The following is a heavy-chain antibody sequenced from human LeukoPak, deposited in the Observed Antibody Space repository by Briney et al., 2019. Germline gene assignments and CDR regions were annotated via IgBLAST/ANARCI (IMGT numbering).Heavy chain of an antibody. Sequence: SVNVSCKASGGTFSSYAISWVRQAPGQGLECMGGIIPIFGTANYAQKFQGRVTITADESTSTAYMELSSLRSEDTAVYYCARVDGDYYDSSGYFICSYWGQGTLVTVSS. D-gene: IGHD3-22*01. CDR2: IIPIFGTA. CDR3: ARVDGDYYDSSGYFICSY. V-gene: IGHV1-69*13. CDR1: GGTFSSYA. J-gene: IGHJ4*02.